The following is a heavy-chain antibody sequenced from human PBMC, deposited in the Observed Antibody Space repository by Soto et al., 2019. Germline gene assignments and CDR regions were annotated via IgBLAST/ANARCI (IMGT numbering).Heavy chain of an antibody. CDR2: IYYSGST. V-gene: IGHV4-39*01. D-gene: IGHD3-10*01. CDR1: GGSISSSSYY. CDR3: ARLFGVTMNIDY. J-gene: IGHJ4*02. Sequence: SETLSLTCTVSGGSISSSSYYWGWIRQPPGKGLEWIGSIYYSGSTYYNPSLKSRVTISVDTSKNQFSLKLSSVTAADTAVYYCARLFGVTMNIDYWGQGTLVTVSS.